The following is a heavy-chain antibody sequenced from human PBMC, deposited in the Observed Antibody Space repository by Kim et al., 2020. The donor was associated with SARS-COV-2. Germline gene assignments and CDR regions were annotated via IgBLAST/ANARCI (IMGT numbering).Heavy chain of an antibody. V-gene: IGHV3-74*01. CDR1: GFTFSSYW. CDR3: ARRGHNYDFWSGYHYYYSGMDV. CDR2: INSDGSST. Sequence: GGSLRLSCAASGFTFSSYWMHWVRQAPGKGLVWVSRINSDGSSTSYADSVKGRFTISRDNAKNTLYLQMNSLRAEDTAVYYCARRGHNYDFWSGYHYYYSGMDVWGQGTTVTVSS. D-gene: IGHD3-3*01. J-gene: IGHJ6*02.